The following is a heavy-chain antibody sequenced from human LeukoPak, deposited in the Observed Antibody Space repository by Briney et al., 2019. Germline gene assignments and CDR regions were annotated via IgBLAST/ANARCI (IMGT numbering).Heavy chain of an antibody. CDR1: GFTFTSYV. V-gene: IGHV3-48*02. CDR2: IGTRGTTM. J-gene: IGHJ5*02. Sequence: PGGSLRLSCAASGFTFTSYVMNWVRKPPGKGLEWISYIGTRGTTMYYADSVKGRSTISRDNAKNSLYLQMNSLRDEDTAIYYCARGRGSSWGQGTLVTVSS. CDR3: ARGRGSS. D-gene: IGHD2-21*01.